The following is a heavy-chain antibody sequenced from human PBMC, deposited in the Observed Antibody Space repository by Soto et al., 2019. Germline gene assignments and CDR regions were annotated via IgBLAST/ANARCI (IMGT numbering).Heavy chain of an antibody. D-gene: IGHD3-9*01. Sequence: SETLSLTCTVSGGSISSSSYYWGWIRQPPGKGLEWIGSIYYSGSTYYNPSLKSRVTISVDTSKNQFSLKLSSVTAADTAVYYCARRYYDILTGYYIGWFDPWGQGTLVTVSS. CDR3: ARRYYDILTGYYIGWFDP. J-gene: IGHJ5*02. CDR2: IYYSGST. CDR1: GGSISSSSYY. V-gene: IGHV4-39*01.